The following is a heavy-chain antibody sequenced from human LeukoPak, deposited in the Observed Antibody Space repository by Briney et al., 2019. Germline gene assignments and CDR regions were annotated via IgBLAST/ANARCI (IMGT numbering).Heavy chain of an antibody. Sequence: ASVKVSCKASGYTFTSYYMHWVRQAPGQGLEWMGIINPSGGSTSYAQKFQGRVTMTRDTSTSTVYMELSSLRSEDTAVYYCARGEAAMVAGLDAEYFQHWCQGTLVTVSS. V-gene: IGHV1-46*01. J-gene: IGHJ1*01. CDR2: INPSGGST. D-gene: IGHD6-19*01. CDR1: GYTFTSYY. CDR3: ARGEAAMVAGLDAEYFQH.